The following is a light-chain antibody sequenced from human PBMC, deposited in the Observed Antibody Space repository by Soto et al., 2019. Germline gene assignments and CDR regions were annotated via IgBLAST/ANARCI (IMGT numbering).Light chain of an antibody. Sequence: QSVLTQPASVSGSPGQSITISCTGTSSDVGNYNLVSWYQHHPGKAPKLMIYEGSKRPSGVSHRFSGFKSGNTASLTISGLQAEDEADYHCCSYAGSNTYAFGTGTKLTVL. J-gene: IGLJ1*01. V-gene: IGLV2-23*01. CDR2: EGS. CDR1: SSDVGNYNL. CDR3: CSYAGSNTYA.